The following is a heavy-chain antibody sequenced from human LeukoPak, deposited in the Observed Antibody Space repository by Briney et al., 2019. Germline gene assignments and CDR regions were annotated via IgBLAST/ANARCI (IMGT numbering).Heavy chain of an antibody. V-gene: IGHV1-2*02. CDR3: ARGPITMVRGVNPYHTTNLDY. Sequence: ASVKVSCKASGYTFTGYYMHWVRQAPGQGLEWMGWINPNSGGTNYAQKFQGRVTMTRDTSISTAYMELSRLRSDDTAVYYCARGPITMVRGVNPYHTTNLDYWGQGTLVTVSS. CDR2: INPNSGGT. J-gene: IGHJ4*02. CDR1: GYTFTGYY. D-gene: IGHD3-10*01.